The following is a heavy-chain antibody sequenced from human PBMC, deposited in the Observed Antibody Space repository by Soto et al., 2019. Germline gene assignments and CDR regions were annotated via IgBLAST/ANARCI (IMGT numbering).Heavy chain of an antibody. CDR3: ARDICCSGGSRYWFYS. Sequence: SETLSLTCTVSGGSISSGGYYWSWIRQRPGKGPEWIGYIYYGGSTYYNPSLKSRVTMSVDTSKNQFSLKLSSVTAADTAVYYCARDICCSGGSRYWFYSCGQGTLVPVSS. J-gene: IGHJ5*01. V-gene: IGHV4-31*03. CDR1: GGSISSGGYY. CDR2: IYYGGST. D-gene: IGHD2-15*01.